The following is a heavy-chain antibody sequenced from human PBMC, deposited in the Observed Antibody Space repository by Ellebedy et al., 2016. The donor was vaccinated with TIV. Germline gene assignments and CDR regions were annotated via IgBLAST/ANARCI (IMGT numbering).Heavy chain of an antibody. D-gene: IGHD6-19*01. CDR3: TTGRSMQWLVSNFDY. Sequence: GESLKISCAASGFTFSNVWMSWVRQAPGKGLEWVCRIKSKTDCGTTDYAAPVKGRFTISREDSKTTVYLQMSSLKTEDTAVYSCTTGRSMQWLVSNFDYWGQGTLVTVSS. CDR1: GFTFSNVW. V-gene: IGHV3-15*01. J-gene: IGHJ4*02. CDR2: IKSKTDCGTT.